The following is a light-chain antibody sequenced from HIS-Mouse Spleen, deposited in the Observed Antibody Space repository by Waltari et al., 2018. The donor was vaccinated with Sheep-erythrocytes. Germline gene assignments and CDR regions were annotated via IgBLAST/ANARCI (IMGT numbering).Light chain of an antibody. Sequence: DIQMTQSPSSLSASVGDRVTITCQASQDISNYLNWYQQKPGKAPKLVIYDASNLETWVPSRFSGSGSGTDFTFTISSLQPEDIATYYCQQYDNLPLTFGGGTKVEIK. J-gene: IGKJ4*01. CDR1: QDISNY. V-gene: IGKV1-33*01. CDR2: DAS. CDR3: QQYDNLPLT.